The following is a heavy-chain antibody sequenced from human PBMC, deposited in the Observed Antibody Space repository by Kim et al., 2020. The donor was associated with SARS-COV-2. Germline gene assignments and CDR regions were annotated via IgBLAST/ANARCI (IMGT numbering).Heavy chain of an antibody. CDR1: GFTFSSYS. Sequence: GGSLRLSCAASGFTFSSYSMNWVRQAPGKGLEWVSSISSSSSYIYYADSVKGRFTISRDNAKNSLYLQMNSLRAEDTAVYYCARGHDFWSGYPSYNFDYWGQGTLVTASS. V-gene: IGHV3-21*01. CDR3: ARGHDFWSGYPSYNFDY. D-gene: IGHD3-3*01. CDR2: ISSSSSYI. J-gene: IGHJ4*02.